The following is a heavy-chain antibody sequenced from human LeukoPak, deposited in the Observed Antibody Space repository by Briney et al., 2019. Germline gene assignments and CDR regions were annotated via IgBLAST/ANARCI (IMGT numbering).Heavy chain of an antibody. CDR3: TRQGGGDYDHYYYGMDV. J-gene: IGHJ6*02. CDR1: XXTXXGSA. Sequence: GGSLRLSCAXSXXTXXGSAXXXXRXASGKGLEWVGRIRXKANSXATAYAAXVKGRFTISRDDSKNTAYLQMNSLKTEDTAVYYCTRQGGGDYDHYYYGMDVWGQGTTVTVSS. D-gene: IGHD4-17*01. V-gene: IGHV3-73*01. CDR2: IRXKANSXAT.